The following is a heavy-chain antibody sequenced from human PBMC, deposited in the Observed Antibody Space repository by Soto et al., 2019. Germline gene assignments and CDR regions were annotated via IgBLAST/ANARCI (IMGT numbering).Heavy chain of an antibody. CDR2: IYYSGST. CDR3: AGSSVTTVTYYYYGMDV. Sequence: PSETLSLTCTVSGGSISSSSYYWGWIRQPPGKGLEWIGSIYYSGSTYYNPSLKSRVTISVDTSKNQFSLKLSSVTAADTAVYYCAGSSVTTVTYYYYGMDVWGQGTTVT. CDR1: GGSISSSSYY. J-gene: IGHJ6*02. D-gene: IGHD4-4*01. V-gene: IGHV4-39*01.